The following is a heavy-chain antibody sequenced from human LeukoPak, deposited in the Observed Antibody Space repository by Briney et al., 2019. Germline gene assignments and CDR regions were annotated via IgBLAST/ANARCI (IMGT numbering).Heavy chain of an antibody. Sequence: ASVKVSCKASGYTFIDYCMHWVRQAPGQGLEWVGWINPNSGGTNYAQNFQGRVTMTRDTSITTAYMELSRLRSDDTAVYYCARVLRGITMILVVDAFAIWGQGTGVTVSS. CDR2: INPNSGGT. CDR3: ARVLRGITMILVVDAFAI. CDR1: GYTFIDYC. V-gene: IGHV1-2*02. D-gene: IGHD3-22*01. J-gene: IGHJ3*02.